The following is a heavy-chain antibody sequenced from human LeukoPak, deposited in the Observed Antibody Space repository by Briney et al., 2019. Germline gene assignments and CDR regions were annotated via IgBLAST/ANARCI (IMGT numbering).Heavy chain of an antibody. J-gene: IGHJ5*02. CDR3: AGSRFDSSGTFDP. Sequence: EASVKVSCKASGYTFTSYAMNWVRQAPGQGLEWMGIINPSGGSTSYAQKFQGRVTMTRDMSTSTVYMELSSLRSEDTAVYYCAGSRFDSSGTFDPWGQGTLVTVSS. V-gene: IGHV1-46*01. D-gene: IGHD6-19*01. CDR2: INPSGGST. CDR1: GYTFTSYA.